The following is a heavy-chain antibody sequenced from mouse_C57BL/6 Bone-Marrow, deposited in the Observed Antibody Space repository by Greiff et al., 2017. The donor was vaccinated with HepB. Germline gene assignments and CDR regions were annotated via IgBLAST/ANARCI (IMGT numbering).Heavy chain of an antibody. Sequence: EVMLVESGGGLVQPGGSLKLSCAASGFTFSDYGMAWVRQAPRKGPEWVAFISNLAYSIYYADTVTCRFTISRENAKNTLYLEMSSLRSEDTAMYYCARYVDGYYKEYYYAMDYWGQGTSVTVSS. V-gene: IGHV5-15*01. D-gene: IGHD2-3*01. CDR2: ISNLAYSI. J-gene: IGHJ4*01. CDR3: ARYVDGYYKEYYYAMDY. CDR1: GFTFSDYG.